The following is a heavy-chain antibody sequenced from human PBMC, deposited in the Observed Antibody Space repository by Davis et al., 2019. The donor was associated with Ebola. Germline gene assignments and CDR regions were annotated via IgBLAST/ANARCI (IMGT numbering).Heavy chain of an antibody. Sequence: AASVKVSCKASGYTFTSYAMHWVRQAPGQRLEWMGWINAGNGNTKYSQKFQGRVTITRDTSASTAYMELSSLRSEDTAVYYCARDLGRVTGFDYWGQGTLVTVSS. J-gene: IGHJ4*02. V-gene: IGHV1-3*01. CDR2: INAGNGNT. CDR1: GYTFTSYA. CDR3: ARDLGRVTGFDY. D-gene: IGHD3-10*01.